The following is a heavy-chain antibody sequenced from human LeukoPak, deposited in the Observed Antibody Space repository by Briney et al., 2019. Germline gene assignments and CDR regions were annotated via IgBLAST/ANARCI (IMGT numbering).Heavy chain of an antibody. Sequence: GGSLRLSCAASGFTFSVYYIDWVRQAPGKGLEWVGRSRNKAKSYSTELAVCVKGTITLSRDESKNSLFWQMNSLKTECTAVYYCTRGASSVVIRGANYYGMDVWGQGDTVTVSS. J-gene: IGHJ6*02. V-gene: IGHV3-72*01. D-gene: IGHD4/OR15-4a*01. CDR2: SRNKAKSYST. CDR1: GFTFSVYY. CDR3: TRGASSVVIRGANYYGMDV.